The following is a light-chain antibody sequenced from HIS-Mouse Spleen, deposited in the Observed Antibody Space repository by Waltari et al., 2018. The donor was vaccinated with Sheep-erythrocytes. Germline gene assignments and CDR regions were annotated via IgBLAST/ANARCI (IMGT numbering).Light chain of an antibody. CDR1: QSLGHSDGNTY. CDR3: MQGT. J-gene: IGKJ2*01. Sequence: DVVMTQSPLSLPVTLGQPASISCRSSQSLGHSDGNTYLNWFQQRPGQSPRRLIYKVSNRDSGVPDRFSGSGSGTDFTLKISRVEAEDVGVYYCMQGTFGQGTKLEIK. V-gene: IGKV2-30*02. CDR2: KVS.